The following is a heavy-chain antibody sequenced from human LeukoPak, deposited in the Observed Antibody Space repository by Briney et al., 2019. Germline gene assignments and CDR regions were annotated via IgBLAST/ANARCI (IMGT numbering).Heavy chain of an antibody. J-gene: IGHJ3*02. V-gene: IGHV3-20*04. CDR2: INWNGGST. CDR1: GFTFDDYG. CDR3: AREGYYDSSGTDAFDI. D-gene: IGHD3-22*01. Sequence: GGSLRLSCAASGFTFDDYGMSWVRQAPGKGLEWVSGINWNGGSTGYADSVKGRFTISRDNAKNSLYLQMNSLRAEDTALYYCAREGYYDSSGTDAFDIWGQGTMVTVSS.